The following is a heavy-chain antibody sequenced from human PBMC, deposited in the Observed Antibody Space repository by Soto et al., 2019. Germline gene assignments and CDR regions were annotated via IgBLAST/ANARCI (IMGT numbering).Heavy chain of an antibody. CDR1: GDTLSSYD. V-gene: IGHV1-8*01. J-gene: IGHJ4*02. CDR2: MNPNSGNT. CDR3: ASPPGACRGYDSCY. Sequence: ASVKVSCKASGDTLSSYDISWVRQAAGQGLEWIGWMNPNSGNTGYAQRFQGRVTTTRNTSISTAYMELNSLRAEDTAVYYCASPPGACRGYDSCYWGQGTLVTVSS. D-gene: IGHD5-12*01.